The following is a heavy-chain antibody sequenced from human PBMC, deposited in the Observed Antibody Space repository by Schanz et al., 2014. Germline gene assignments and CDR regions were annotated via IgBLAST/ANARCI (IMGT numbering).Heavy chain of an antibody. D-gene: IGHD4-17*01. J-gene: IGHJ4*02. V-gene: IGHV3-74*01. CDR2: TSNDGSFT. CDR1: GFTFSDSW. Sequence: EVQLVESGGGLVQPGGSLRLSCAASGFTFSDSWMHWVRQAPGKGLVWVSRTSNDGSFTTFADSVKGRFTISRDNAKNTLYLQMNXXXXXDTAEYYCVRDTDYHFDYWGQGTLVTVSS. CDR3: VRDTDYHFDY.